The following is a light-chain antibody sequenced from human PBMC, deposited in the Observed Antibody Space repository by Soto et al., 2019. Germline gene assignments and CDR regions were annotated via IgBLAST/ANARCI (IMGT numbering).Light chain of an antibody. CDR1: QSVSSSE. CDR3: QLYG. V-gene: IGKV3-20*01. J-gene: IGKJ4*01. Sequence: EIVLTQSPGTLSLSPGERATLSCRASQSVSSSEVAWYQQKPGQAPRLLIYGASSRATGIPDRSSRSGSGTDFNLTVSRLEPEDFELCYCQLYGFGGGTKVEIK. CDR2: GAS.